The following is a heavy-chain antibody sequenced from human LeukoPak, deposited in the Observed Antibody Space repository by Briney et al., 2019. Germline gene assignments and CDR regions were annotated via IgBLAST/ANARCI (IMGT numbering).Heavy chain of an antibody. CDR2: IGGSGRST. D-gene: IGHD6-6*01. CDR1: GFTFSTYA. V-gene: IGHV3-23*01. Sequence: GSLRLSCAASGFTFSTYAMSWVRQAPGKGLEWVSAIGGSGRSTYYADSVKGRCTISRDNSKNTLYLHMNGLTGEDTALYYCAKERSSAAFDIWGQGTMVTVSS. CDR3: AKERSSAAFDI. J-gene: IGHJ3*02.